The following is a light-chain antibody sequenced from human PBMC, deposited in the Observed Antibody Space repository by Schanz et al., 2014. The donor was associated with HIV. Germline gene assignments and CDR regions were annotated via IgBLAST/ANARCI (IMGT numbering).Light chain of an antibody. CDR3: QQYNDWPPIT. V-gene: IGKV3-15*01. J-gene: IGKJ5*01. Sequence: EIVLTQSPGTLSLSPGERATLSCRASQSVSITYLAWYQQKPGQAPRLLVYGASTRVTGIPARFSGSGSGTEFTLTISSLQSEDFAVYYCQQYNDWPPITFGQGTRLEIK. CDR1: QSVSITY. CDR2: GAS.